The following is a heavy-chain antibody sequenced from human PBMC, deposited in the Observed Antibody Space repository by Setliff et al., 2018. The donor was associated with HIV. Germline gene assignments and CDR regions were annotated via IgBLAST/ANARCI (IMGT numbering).Heavy chain of an antibody. D-gene: IGHD1-20*01. V-gene: IGHV5-51*01. CDR3: ASSITVAAGRSHYYYAMDV. J-gene: IGHJ6*02. CDR1: GYSFISYW. CDR2: IYPGDSDT. Sequence: GESLKISCKGSGYSFISYWIGWVRQMPGKGLEWVGIIYPGDSDTRYSPPFEGHVTITADWSISTAYLQWSSLKASDTAMYYCASSITVAAGRSHYYYAMDVWGQGTTVTVSS.